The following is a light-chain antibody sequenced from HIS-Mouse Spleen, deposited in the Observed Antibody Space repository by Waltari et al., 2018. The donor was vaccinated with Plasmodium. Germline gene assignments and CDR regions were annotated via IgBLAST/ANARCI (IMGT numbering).Light chain of an antibody. CDR3: YSTDSSGNHRV. V-gene: IGLV3-10*01. Sequence: SYELTQPPSVPVSPGQTARLTCSGDAFPKKYHYWYQQKSGQAPVLVIYEDSKRPSGIPERFSGSSSGTMATLTISGAQVEDEADYYCYSTDSSGNHRVFGGGTKLTVL. CDR2: EDS. J-gene: IGLJ3*02. CDR1: AFPKKY.